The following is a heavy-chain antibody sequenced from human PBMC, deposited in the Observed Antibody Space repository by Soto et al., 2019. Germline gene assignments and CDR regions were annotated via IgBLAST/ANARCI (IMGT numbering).Heavy chain of an antibody. D-gene: IGHD3-9*01. CDR2: ISYDGSNK. CDR3: AKDVHYDILTGYPTGSYFDY. Sequence: GGSLRLSCAASGFTFSSYGMHWVRQAPGKGLEWVAVISYDGSNKYYADSVKGRFTISRDNSKNTLYLQMNSLRAEDTAVYYCAKDVHYDILTGYPTGSYFDYWGQGTLVTVSS. CDR1: GFTFSSYG. V-gene: IGHV3-30*18. J-gene: IGHJ4*02.